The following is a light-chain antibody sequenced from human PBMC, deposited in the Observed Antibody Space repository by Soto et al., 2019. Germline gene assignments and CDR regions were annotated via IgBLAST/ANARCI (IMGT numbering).Light chain of an antibody. J-gene: IGKJ1*01. CDR3: QQYNNWPWT. CDR2: DAS. CDR1: QSVGLS. Sequence: EVVLTQSPATLSLSPGGRATLSCRASQSVGLSLAWYQQKHGQAPRLLIYDASRGATGFPARFSGSGSGTDLTLTISSLQSEDGAVYDCQQYNNWPWTFGQGTKVDIK. V-gene: IGKV3-15*01.